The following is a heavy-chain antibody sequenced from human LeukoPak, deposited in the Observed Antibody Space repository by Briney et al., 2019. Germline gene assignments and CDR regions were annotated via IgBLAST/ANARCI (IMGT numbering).Heavy chain of an antibody. CDR2: IYSCGVT. V-gene: IGHV4-59*08. CDR3: ARHDNVPVIRHGFDH. Sequence: PSETLSLTCTVSGGSINNYYWSWIRQPPGKGLEWLGYIYSCGVTNYNPSLQSRVTISIDTSKNQFSLKVSSVTAADTAVYYCARHDNVPVIRHGFDHWGQGTLVTVSS. J-gene: IGHJ4*02. D-gene: IGHD2-8*01. CDR1: GGSINNYY.